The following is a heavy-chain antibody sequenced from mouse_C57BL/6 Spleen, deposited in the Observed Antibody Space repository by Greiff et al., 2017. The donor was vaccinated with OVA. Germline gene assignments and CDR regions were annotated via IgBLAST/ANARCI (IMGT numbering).Heavy chain of an antibody. V-gene: IGHV1-53*01. D-gene: IGHD1-1*01. CDR3: AREGGYYGSSYYAMDY. CDR1: GYTFTSYW. Sequence: QVQLQQPGTELVKPGASVKLSCKASGYTFTSYWMHWVKQRPGQGLEWIGNINPSNGGTNYNEKFKSKATLTVDKSSSTAYMQLSSLTSEDSAVYYCAREGGYYGSSYYAMDYWGQGTSVTVSS. J-gene: IGHJ4*01. CDR2: INPSNGGT.